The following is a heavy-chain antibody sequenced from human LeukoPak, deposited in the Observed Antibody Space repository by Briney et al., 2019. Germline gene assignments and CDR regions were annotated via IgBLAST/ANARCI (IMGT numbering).Heavy chain of an antibody. CDR3: ARDARVSGGYDY. J-gene: IGHJ4*02. D-gene: IGHD3-10*01. V-gene: IGHV3-13*01. Sequence: GGSLRLSCTASGFTFSSYDMHWVRQATGKGLEWVSAIGTAGDTYFPGSVKGRFTISRENAKNSLYLQMNSLRAGDTAVYYCARDARVSGGYDYWGQGTLVTVSS. CDR1: GFTFSSYD. CDR2: IGTAGDT.